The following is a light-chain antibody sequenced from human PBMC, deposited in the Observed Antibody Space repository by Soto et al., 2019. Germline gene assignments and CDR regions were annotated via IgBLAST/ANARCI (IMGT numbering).Light chain of an antibody. J-gene: IGKJ3*01. V-gene: IGKV1-13*02. Sequence: AIRLTQSPSSLSASVGDRVTITCRASQGISSALAWYQQKPGKAPKLLIYDASSLESGVPSRFSGSGSGTDFTLTISSLQPEDFATYYCQQFNSYLLFTFGPGTKVDIK. CDR3: QQFNSYLLFT. CDR2: DAS. CDR1: QGISSA.